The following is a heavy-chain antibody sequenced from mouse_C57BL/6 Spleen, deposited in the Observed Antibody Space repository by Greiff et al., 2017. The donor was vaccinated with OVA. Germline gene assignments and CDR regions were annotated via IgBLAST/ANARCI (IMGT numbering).Heavy chain of an antibody. D-gene: IGHD1-1*01. CDR3: ARSYEDYAMDY. Sequence: VQLQQPGAELVKPGASVKLSCKASGYTFTSYWMHWVKQRPGQGLVWIGMIHPNSGSTNYNEKFKSKATLTVDKSSSTAYMQLSSLTSEDSAVYYCARSYEDYAMDYWGQGTSVTVSS. J-gene: IGHJ4*01. V-gene: IGHV1-64*01. CDR1: GYTFTSYW. CDR2: IHPNSGST.